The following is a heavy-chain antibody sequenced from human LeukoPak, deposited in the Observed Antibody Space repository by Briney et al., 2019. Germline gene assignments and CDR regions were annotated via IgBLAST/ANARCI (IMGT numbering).Heavy chain of an antibody. CDR1: GGSISSSSYY. V-gene: IGHV4-39*07. D-gene: IGHD6-19*01. Sequence: PSETLSLTCTVSGGSISSSSYYWGWIRQPPGKGLEWIGSIYYSGSTYYNPSLKSRVTISVDTSKNQFSLKLRSVTAADTAVYHCARVPWDYSGWSFDYWGQGTQVTVSS. J-gene: IGHJ4*02. CDR2: IYYSGST. CDR3: ARVPWDYSGWSFDY.